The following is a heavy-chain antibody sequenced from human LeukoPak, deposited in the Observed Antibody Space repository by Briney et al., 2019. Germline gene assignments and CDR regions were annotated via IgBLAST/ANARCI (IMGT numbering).Heavy chain of an antibody. CDR1: GYSFTSYW. D-gene: IGHD1-7*01. Sequence: GESLKISCKGSGYSFTSYWIGWVRQMPGKGLEWMGIIYPGDSDTRYSPSFQGQVTISADKSISTAYLQWSSLKASDTAMYYCAIQGRNWNYNHGLHDAFDIWGQGTMVTVSS. CDR3: AIQGRNWNYNHGLHDAFDI. CDR2: IYPGDSDT. V-gene: IGHV5-51*01. J-gene: IGHJ3*02.